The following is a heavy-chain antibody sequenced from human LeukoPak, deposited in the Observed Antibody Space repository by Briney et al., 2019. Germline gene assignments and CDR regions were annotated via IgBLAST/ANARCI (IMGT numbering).Heavy chain of an antibody. V-gene: IGHV4-34*01. J-gene: IGHJ3*02. D-gene: IGHD3-16*02. CDR2: INHSGST. CDR1: GGPFSGYY. CDR3: ARGLMITFGGVIVWGAFDI. Sequence: PSETLSLTCAVYGGPFSGYYWSWIRQPPGKGLEWIGEINHSGSTNYNPSLKSRVTISVDTSKNQFSLKLSSVTAADTAVYYCARGLMITFGGVIVWGAFDIWGQGTMVTVSS.